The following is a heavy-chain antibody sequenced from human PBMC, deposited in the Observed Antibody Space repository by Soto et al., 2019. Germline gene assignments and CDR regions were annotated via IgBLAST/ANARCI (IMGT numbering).Heavy chain of an antibody. Sequence: SETLSLTCTVSGGSISSYYWSWIRQPPGKGLEWIGYIYYSGSTNYNPSLKSRVTISVDTSKNQFSLKLSSVTAADTAVYYCARDPGPTPFDYWGQGTLVTVSS. CDR3: ARDPGPTPFDY. V-gene: IGHV4-59*01. J-gene: IGHJ4*02. CDR2: IYYSGST. CDR1: GGSISSYY.